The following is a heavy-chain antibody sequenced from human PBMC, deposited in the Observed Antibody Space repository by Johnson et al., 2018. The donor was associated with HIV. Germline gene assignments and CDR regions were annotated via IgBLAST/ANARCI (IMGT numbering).Heavy chain of an antibody. CDR1: GFTFSSYG. CDR2: ISYDGSNK. J-gene: IGHJ3*02. Sequence: QVQLVESGGGVVQPGRSLRLSCAASGFTFSSYGMHWVRQAPGKGLEWVAVISYDGSNKYYADSVKGRFTISSENVKNFVYLQMNSLTAEDTAVYYCARDQGHYYDSSGYYYVGAFDIWGQGTMVTVSS. D-gene: IGHD3-22*01. CDR3: ARDQGHYYDSSGYYYVGAFDI. V-gene: IGHV3-30*03.